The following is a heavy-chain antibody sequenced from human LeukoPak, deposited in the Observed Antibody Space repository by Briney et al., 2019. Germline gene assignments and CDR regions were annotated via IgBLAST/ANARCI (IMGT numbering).Heavy chain of an antibody. Sequence: SETLSLTCTFSGGSISSSFWSWIRQPPGKGLEWIGYIYYSGSTNYNPSLKSRVTISVETSKNQFSLKLSSVTAADTAVYYCARDYLGSYYYMDVWGKGTTVTVSS. CDR3: ARDYLGSYYYMDV. D-gene: IGHD3-16*01. CDR1: GGSISSSF. CDR2: IYYSGST. V-gene: IGHV4-59*01. J-gene: IGHJ6*03.